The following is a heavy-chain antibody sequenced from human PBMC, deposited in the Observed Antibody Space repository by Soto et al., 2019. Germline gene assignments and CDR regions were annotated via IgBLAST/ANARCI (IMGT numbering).Heavy chain of an antibody. CDR2: ISSNGGST. J-gene: IGHJ4*02. D-gene: IGHD3-22*01. CDR1: GFTFSSYA. Sequence: GGSLRLSCSASGFTFSSYAMHWVRQAPGKGLEYVSAISSNGGSTYYADSVKGRFTISRDNSKNTLYLQMSSLRAEDTAVYYCVHQGDSSGPGGYFDYWGQGTLVTVSS. V-gene: IGHV3-64D*08. CDR3: VHQGDSSGPGGYFDY.